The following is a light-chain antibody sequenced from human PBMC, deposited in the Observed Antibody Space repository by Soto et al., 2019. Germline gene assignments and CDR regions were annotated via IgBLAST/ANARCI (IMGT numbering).Light chain of an antibody. Sequence: EVVLTQSPGTLSLSPGDRATLSCRASQSVSSNYLAWYQQKPGQAPRLLIYGASSRATGIPDRFSGSGSGTDFTLTISRLEPEDFAVYYCQRYGTSLPLTFGGGTKVDIE. CDR2: GAS. J-gene: IGKJ4*01. CDR3: QRYGTSLPLT. V-gene: IGKV3-20*01. CDR1: QSVSSNY.